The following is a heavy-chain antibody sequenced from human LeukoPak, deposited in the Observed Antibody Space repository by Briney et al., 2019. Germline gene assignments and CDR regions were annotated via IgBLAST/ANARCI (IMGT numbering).Heavy chain of an antibody. CDR1: GGSISSGSYY. Sequence: PSQTLSLTCTVSGGSISSGSYYWSWIRQPAGKGLEWIGRIYTSGSTNYNPSLKSRVTISVDTSKNQFSLKLSSVTAADTAVYYCARDTSHAGDANWFGPWGQGTLVTVSS. CDR3: ARDTSHAGDANWFGP. CDR2: IYTSGST. V-gene: IGHV4-61*02. D-gene: IGHD3-10*01. J-gene: IGHJ5*02.